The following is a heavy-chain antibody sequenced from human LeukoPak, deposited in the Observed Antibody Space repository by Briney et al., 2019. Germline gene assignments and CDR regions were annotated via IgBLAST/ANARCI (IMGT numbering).Heavy chain of an antibody. Sequence: SGTLSLTCAVSGGSIISSNWWSWVRQPPGKGLEWIGEIYHTGTSNYNPSLQSRLTISLDKSKNQFSLNLNSVTAADTAVYYCARNEPTAAGAFDIWGQGTMVTVSS. CDR2: IYHTGTS. CDR3: ARNEPTAAGAFDI. V-gene: IGHV4-4*02. CDR1: GGSIISSNW. D-gene: IGHD6-13*01. J-gene: IGHJ3*02.